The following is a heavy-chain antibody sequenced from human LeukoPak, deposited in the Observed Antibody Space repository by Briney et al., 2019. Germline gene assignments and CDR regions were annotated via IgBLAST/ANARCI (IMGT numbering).Heavy chain of an antibody. CDR1: GFTFSSYA. CDR2: ISSNGGST. Sequence: PGGSLRLSCAASGFTFSSYAMHWVRQAPGKGLEYVSAISSNGGSTYYANSVKSRFTISRDNSKNTLYLQMGSLRAEDMAVYYCARGETYYDFWSGYQMYYHYGMDVWGQGTTVTVSS. J-gene: IGHJ6*02. CDR3: ARGETYYDFWSGYQMYYHYGMDV. V-gene: IGHV3-64*01. D-gene: IGHD3-3*01.